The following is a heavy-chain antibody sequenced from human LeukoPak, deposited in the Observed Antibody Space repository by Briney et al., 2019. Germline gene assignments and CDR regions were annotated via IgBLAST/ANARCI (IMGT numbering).Heavy chain of an antibody. Sequence: VANKPSGGALGGCAVVWARNTHGPLLGLMGSIFPFFNSTNYAHKFLDRVTFYADMSNNTVYMEMNSLTSDDTAMYYCARDPFGAYTGHWAEGTLVSVSS. J-gene: IGHJ4*02. CDR2: IFPFFNST. CDR3: ARDPFGAYTGH. CDR1: GGALGGCA. V-gene: IGHV1-69*06. D-gene: IGHD4-17*01.